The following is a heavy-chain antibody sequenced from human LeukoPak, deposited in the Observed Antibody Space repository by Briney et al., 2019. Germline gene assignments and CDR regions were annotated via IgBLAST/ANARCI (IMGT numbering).Heavy chain of an antibody. Sequence: GGSLRLSCAASGFTFDDYGMSWVRQAPGKGLEWVSGINWNGGSTGYADSVKGRFTVSRDNAKNSLYLQMNSLRAEDTALYHCARDLAAAGTFDYWGQGTLVTVSS. V-gene: IGHV3-20*01. CDR3: ARDLAAAGTFDY. CDR1: GFTFDDYG. D-gene: IGHD6-13*01. CDR2: INWNGGST. J-gene: IGHJ4*02.